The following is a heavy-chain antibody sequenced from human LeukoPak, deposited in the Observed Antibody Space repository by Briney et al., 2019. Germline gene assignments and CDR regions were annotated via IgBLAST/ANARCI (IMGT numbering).Heavy chain of an antibody. CDR2: INPSGGST. CDR1: GYTFTSYY. Sequence: ASVRVSCKASGYTFTSYYMHWVRQAPGQGLEWMGIINPSGGSTSYAQKFQGRVTMTRDTSTSTVYMELSSLRSEDTAVYYCARAGVVMGVDYWGQGTLVTVSS. D-gene: IGHD3-3*01. J-gene: IGHJ4*02. CDR3: ARAGVVMGVDY. V-gene: IGHV1-46*01.